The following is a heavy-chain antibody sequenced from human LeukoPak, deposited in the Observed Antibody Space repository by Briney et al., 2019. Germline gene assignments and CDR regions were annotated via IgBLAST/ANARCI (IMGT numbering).Heavy chain of an antibody. V-gene: IGHV3-74*01. CDR3: ARPTNYYDSSGYSVDGFDI. D-gene: IGHD3-22*01. CDR2: IYSDGSST. Sequence: GGSLRLSCAASGFTFSSYWMHWVRQAPGKGLVWVSRIYSDGSSTSYADSVKGRFTISRDNAKNTLYLQMNRLRAEDTAVYYGARPTNYYDSSGYSVDGFDIWGRGTMVTVSS. J-gene: IGHJ3*02. CDR1: GFTFSSYW.